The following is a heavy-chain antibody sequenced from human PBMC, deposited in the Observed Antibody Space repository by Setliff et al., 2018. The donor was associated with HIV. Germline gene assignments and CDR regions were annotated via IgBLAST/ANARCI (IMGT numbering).Heavy chain of an antibody. CDR1: GSTVSSNY. V-gene: IGHV3-53*05. CDR3: ARENNFDY. Sequence: GGSLRLSCAASGSTVSSNYMSWVRQAPGKGLEWVSVIYSGGSTYYADSVKGRFTISRDNSKNTLYLQMNSLRVEDSALYYCARENNFDYWGQGTLVTVSS. CDR2: IYSGGST. J-gene: IGHJ4*02.